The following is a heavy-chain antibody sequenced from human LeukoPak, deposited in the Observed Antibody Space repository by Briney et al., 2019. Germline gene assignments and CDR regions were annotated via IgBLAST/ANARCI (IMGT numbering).Heavy chain of an antibody. CDR1: GYTFTAYY. Sequence: GASVKVSCKASGYTFTAYYMHWVRQAPGQGLEWMGWINPNSGGTNYAQKFQGRVTMTRDTSISTAFMELSRLRSDDSAVYYCASAAVYGDPTNPYFDYWGQGTLVTVSS. V-gene: IGHV1-2*02. D-gene: IGHD4-17*01. J-gene: IGHJ4*02. CDR3: ASAAVYGDPTNPYFDY. CDR2: INPNSGGT.